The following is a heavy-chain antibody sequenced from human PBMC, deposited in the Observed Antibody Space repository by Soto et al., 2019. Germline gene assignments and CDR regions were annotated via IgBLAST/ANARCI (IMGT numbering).Heavy chain of an antibody. V-gene: IGHV1-69*13. CDR3: ARWRGRTIFAALDA. D-gene: IGHD3-3*01. CDR2: IIPIFGTA. J-gene: IGHJ6*02. CDR1: GGTFSSYA. Sequence: SVKVSCKASGGTFSSYAISWVRQAPGQGLEWMGGIIPIFGTANYAQKFQGRVTITADESTSTAYMELSSLRSEDTAVYYCARWRGRTIFAALDAWGQGTTVTVSS.